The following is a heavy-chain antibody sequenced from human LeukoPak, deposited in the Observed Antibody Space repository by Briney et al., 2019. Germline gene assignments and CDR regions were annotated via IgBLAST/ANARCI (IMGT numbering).Heavy chain of an antibody. Sequence: GGSLRLSCAASGFTFSSYAMSWVRQAPGKGLEWVSAISGSGGSTYYADSVKGRFTISRDNSKNTLYLQVNSLRAEDTAVYYCAKSRGVTAIRYYFDYWGQGTLVTVSS. V-gene: IGHV3-23*01. CDR1: GFTFSSYA. J-gene: IGHJ4*02. D-gene: IGHD2-21*02. CDR2: ISGSGGST. CDR3: AKSRGVTAIRYYFDY.